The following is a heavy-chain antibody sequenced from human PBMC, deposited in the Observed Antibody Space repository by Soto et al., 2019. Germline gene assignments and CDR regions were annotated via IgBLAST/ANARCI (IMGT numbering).Heavy chain of an antibody. V-gene: IGHV1-69*12. CDR1: GGTFSSYA. CDR3: PREIGDGDPYYYGMDV. J-gene: IGHJ6*02. Sequence: QVQLVQSGAEVKKPGSSVKVSCKASGGTFSSYAISRVRQAPGQGLEWMGGIIPIFGTANYAQKFQGRVTITADESTSTAYMELSSLRSEDTAVYYCPREIGDGDPYYYGMDVWGQGTTVTVSS. D-gene: IGHD2-21*01. CDR2: IIPIFGTA.